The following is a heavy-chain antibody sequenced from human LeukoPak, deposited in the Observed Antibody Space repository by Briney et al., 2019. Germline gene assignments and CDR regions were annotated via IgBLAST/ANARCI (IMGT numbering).Heavy chain of an antibody. V-gene: IGHV3-11*04. D-gene: IGHD1-26*01. CDR1: GFTFRNYY. J-gene: IGHJ4*02. CDR2: ISASGDTI. CDR3: ARDPSWEILSYFDY. Sequence: KPGGSLRLSCAASGFTFRNYYMTWIRQAPGEGLEWVSYISASGDTIYYGDSVRGRFTISRDNAKNSLYLDMNTLKAEDTAVYYCARDPSWEILSYFDYWGQGTLVTVSS.